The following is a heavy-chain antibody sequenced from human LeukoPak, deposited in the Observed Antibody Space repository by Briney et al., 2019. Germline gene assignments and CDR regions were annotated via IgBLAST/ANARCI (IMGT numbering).Heavy chain of an antibody. J-gene: IGHJ1*01. Sequence: ASVKVSCKASGYTFSGYGFSWVRQAPGQGLEWMGWISAYSGNTKYAQKYQARVTLTTDTSTSTAYMELSSLRSDDTAVYYCARRVGSGWPVQHWGQGTLVTVSS. CDR1: GYTFSGYG. CDR2: ISAYSGNT. V-gene: IGHV1-18*01. CDR3: ARRVGSGWPVQH. D-gene: IGHD6-19*01.